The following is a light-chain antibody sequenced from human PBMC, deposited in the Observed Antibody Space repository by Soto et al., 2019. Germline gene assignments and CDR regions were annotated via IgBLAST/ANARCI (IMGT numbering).Light chain of an antibody. V-gene: IGKV3-20*01. CDR3: HQYGSAPRT. J-gene: IGKJ1*01. CDR2: DAS. CDR1: QSVSSGS. Sequence: EIVLTQSPGTLSLSPGERAILSCRASQSVSSGSLAWYRQKPGQAPRLLVYDASSRATGIPDRFSGSGSGTDFTLTISSLEPEEFAVYYCHQYGSAPRTFGQGTKVEIK.